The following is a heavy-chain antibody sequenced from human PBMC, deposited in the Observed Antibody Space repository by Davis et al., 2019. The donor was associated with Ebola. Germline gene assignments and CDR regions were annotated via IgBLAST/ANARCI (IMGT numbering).Heavy chain of an antibody. CDR3: ARVTYYYDSSGLND. D-gene: IGHD3-22*01. J-gene: IGHJ3*01. V-gene: IGHV4-4*02. CDR1: GGSISSSTW. Sequence: MPSETLSLTCAVSGGSISSSTWWSWVRQSPGKGLEWIGEIYPSGNTNYNPSLKSRVTISVDRSKNQFSLKLNSVTAADTAVYYCARVTYYYDSSGLNDWGQGTMVTVSS. CDR2: IYPSGNT.